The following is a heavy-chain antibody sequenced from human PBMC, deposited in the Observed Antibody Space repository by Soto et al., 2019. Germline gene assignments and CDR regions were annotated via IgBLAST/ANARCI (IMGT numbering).Heavy chain of an antibody. CDR2: IHYSGEP. CDR1: GASIGRGGYY. Sequence: QVQLQESGPGVVKPSQTLSLTCTVSGASIGRGGYYWTWVRQLPGKALEWIGHIHYSGEPFYKASLMGRVTMSIDTSTNQFSMNLASVTAADTAVYYCARDQGGDLDYWGQGSLVTFSS. CDR3: ARDQGGDLDY. V-gene: IGHV4-31*03. J-gene: IGHJ4*02. D-gene: IGHD2-21*01.